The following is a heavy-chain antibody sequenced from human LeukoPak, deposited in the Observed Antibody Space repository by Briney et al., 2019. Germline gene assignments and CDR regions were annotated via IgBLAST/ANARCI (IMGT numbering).Heavy chain of an antibody. CDR3: ARYYGSGSFWTDY. CDR1: GFTFTSYA. J-gene: IGHJ4*02. V-gene: IGHV3-23*01. Sequence: PGGSLRLSCAASGFTFTSYALSWVRQAPGKGLEWVSAISGSGDSTYYADSLKGRFTISRDNSKNTLYLQMNSLRAEDTAVYYCARYYGSGSFWTDYWGQGTLVTVSS. D-gene: IGHD3-10*01. CDR2: ISGSGDST.